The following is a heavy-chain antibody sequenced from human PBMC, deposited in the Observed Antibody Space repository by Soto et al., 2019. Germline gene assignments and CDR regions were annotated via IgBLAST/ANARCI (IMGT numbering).Heavy chain of an antibody. CDR3: ARDVSGFEYFDF. Sequence: QVQLVESGGGVVQPGRSLRLSCAGSGFTFSDYATHWVRQAPGRGPEWLALISFNGINTYYADSVKGRFTISRDNSKNTLFLQMNTLRAEDTAVYYCARDVSGFEYFDFWGQGTLVTVSS. J-gene: IGHJ4*02. V-gene: IGHV3-30-3*01. D-gene: IGHD3-9*01. CDR1: GFTFSDYA. CDR2: ISFNGINT.